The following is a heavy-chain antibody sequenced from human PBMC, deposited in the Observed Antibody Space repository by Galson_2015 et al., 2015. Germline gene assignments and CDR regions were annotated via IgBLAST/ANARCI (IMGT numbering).Heavy chain of an antibody. V-gene: IGHV3-23*01. CDR1: GFTFSRSA. D-gene: IGHD2-21*01. Sequence: SLRLSCAASGFTFSRSAMTWVRQAAGKGLEWVSSISGSGLDWISSISGRGGATYYADSVKGRFTISRDNSKNTLYLQVSSLRADSTTVCYSLQGGCGAQIDSGRQGTLVTVSS. CDR2: ISGSGLDWISSISGRGGAT. J-gene: IGHJ4*02. CDR3: LQGGCGAQIDS.